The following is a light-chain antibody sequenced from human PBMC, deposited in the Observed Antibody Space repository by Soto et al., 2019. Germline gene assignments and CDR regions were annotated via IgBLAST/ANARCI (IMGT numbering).Light chain of an antibody. Sequence: DIQMTQSPSSLSASVGDRVTITCRASQGSGNDLGWFRQKPGKAPERLIYGASRLQSGVPSRFSGSGSWTEFTLTIRGLQPEDFASYYCLQQNSYPRTFGLGTKVEIQ. CDR3: LQQNSYPRT. CDR1: QGSGND. CDR2: GAS. V-gene: IGKV1-17*01. J-gene: IGKJ1*01.